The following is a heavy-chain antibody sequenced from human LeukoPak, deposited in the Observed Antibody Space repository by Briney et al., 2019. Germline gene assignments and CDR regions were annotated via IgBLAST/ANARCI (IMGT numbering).Heavy chain of an antibody. Sequence: SETLSLTCAVSGYSISSGYYWGWIRQPPGKGLERIGSIYHGGSTYYNPSLKSRVTISVDTSKNQFSLKLSSVTAADTAVYYCARILGPQSSTYYDFWSGYYFDYWGQGTLVTVSS. CDR1: GYSISSGYY. CDR2: IYHGGST. V-gene: IGHV4-38-2*01. CDR3: ARILGPQSSTYYDFWSGYYFDY. D-gene: IGHD3-3*01. J-gene: IGHJ4*02.